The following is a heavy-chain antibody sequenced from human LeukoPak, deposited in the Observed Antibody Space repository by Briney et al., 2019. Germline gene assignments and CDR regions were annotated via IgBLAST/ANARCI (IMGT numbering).Heavy chain of an antibody. J-gene: IGHJ4*02. Sequence: SETLSLTCAVYGGSSSGYYWSWIRQPPEKGLEWIGEINHSGSTNYNPSLKSRVTISVDTSKNQFSLKLSSVTAADTAVYYCARGQGYYYDSSGYEEPVFDYWGQGTLVTVSS. D-gene: IGHD3-22*01. CDR1: GGSSSGYY. V-gene: IGHV4-34*01. CDR2: INHSGST. CDR3: ARGQGYYYDSSGYEEPVFDY.